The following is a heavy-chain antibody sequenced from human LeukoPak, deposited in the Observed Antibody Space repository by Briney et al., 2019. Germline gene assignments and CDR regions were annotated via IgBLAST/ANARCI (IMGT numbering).Heavy chain of an antibody. CDR3: ARVDTAMDSQIDY. CDR1: GGSISSYY. D-gene: IGHD5-18*01. J-gene: IGHJ4*02. Sequence: SETLSLTCTVSGGSISSYYWSWIRQPPGKGLEWIGYIYYSGSTNYNPSLKSRVTISVDTSKNQFSLKLSSVTAADTAVYYCARVDTAMDSQIDYWGQGTLVTVSS. V-gene: IGHV4-59*01. CDR2: IYYSGST.